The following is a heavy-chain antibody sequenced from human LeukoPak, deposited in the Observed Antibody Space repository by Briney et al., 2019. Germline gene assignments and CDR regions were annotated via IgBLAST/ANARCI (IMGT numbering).Heavy chain of an antibody. Sequence: PSETLSLTCTVSGGSISSYYWSWIRQPPGKGLEWIGYIYYSGSTNYNPSLKSRVTISVDTSKNQFSLKLSSVTAADTAVYYSARDGATTGAFDIWGQGTMVTVSS. CDR3: ARDGATTGAFDI. V-gene: IGHV4-59*01. CDR1: GGSISSYY. D-gene: IGHD5-24*01. CDR2: IYYSGST. J-gene: IGHJ3*02.